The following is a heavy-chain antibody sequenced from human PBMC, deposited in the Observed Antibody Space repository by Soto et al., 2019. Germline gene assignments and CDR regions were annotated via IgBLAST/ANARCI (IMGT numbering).Heavy chain of an antibody. D-gene: IGHD3-10*01. V-gene: IGHV5-51*01. Sequence: SLKISCKGSGYSFTSYWIGWVRQMPGKGLEWMGIIYPGDSDTRYSPSFQGQVTISADKSISTAYLQWSSLKASDTAMYYCARGRRMNYYGSGSYYKGHWFDPWGQGTLVTVSS. J-gene: IGHJ5*02. CDR2: IYPGDSDT. CDR1: GYSFTSYW. CDR3: ARGRRMNYYGSGSYYKGHWFDP.